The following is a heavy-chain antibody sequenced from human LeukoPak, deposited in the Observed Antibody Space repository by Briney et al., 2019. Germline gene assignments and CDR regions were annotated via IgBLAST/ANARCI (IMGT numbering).Heavy chain of an antibody. V-gene: IGHV4-4*02. CDR2: IYHSGST. CDR3: ARGGYGDTTGYFDY. CDR1: GGSISSSNW. Sequence: SETLSLTCAVSGGSISSSNWWSWVRQPPGKGLEWIGEIYHSGSTNYNPSLKSRVTISVDKSKNQFSLKLSSVTAADTAVYYCARGGYGDTTGYFDYWGQGTLVTVSS. J-gene: IGHJ4*02. D-gene: IGHD4-17*01.